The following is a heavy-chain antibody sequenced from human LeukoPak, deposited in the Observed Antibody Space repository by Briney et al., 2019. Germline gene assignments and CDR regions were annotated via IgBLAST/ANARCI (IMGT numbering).Heavy chain of an antibody. CDR1: GFTFSEYY. V-gene: IGHV3-11*01. Sequence: PGGSLRLSCAAPGFTFSEYYMGWIRQAPGKGLEWVSYISISVSTIYYADSVKGRFTISRDNAKNSLYLQMHSLRAEDTAVYYCARESYYYDSSGYYVYYFDYWGQGTLVTVSS. J-gene: IGHJ4*02. CDR3: ARESYYYDSSGYYVYYFDY. D-gene: IGHD3-22*01. CDR2: ISISVSTI.